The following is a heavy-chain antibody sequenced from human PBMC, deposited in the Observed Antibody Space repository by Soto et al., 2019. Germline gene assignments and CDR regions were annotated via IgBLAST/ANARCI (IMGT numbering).Heavy chain of an antibody. V-gene: IGHV2-5*02. CDR3: AHRPGFSMAFDY. J-gene: IGHJ4*02. Sequence: ESGPTLVNPTHTLTLTCTFSGFSLSTYGVGVGWIRQPPGKALEWLALIYWDDDTRFSPSLSSRLAITKDTSKSQVVLTMTHMDPVDTATYYCAHRPGFSMAFDYWGPGSLVTVSS. D-gene: IGHD3-10*01. CDR2: IYWDDDT. CDR1: GFSLSTYGVG.